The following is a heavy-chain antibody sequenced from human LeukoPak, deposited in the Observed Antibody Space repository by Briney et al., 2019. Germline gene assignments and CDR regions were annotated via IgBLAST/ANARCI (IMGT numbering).Heavy chain of an antibody. V-gene: IGHV2-5*02. D-gene: IGHD4-17*01. CDR2: IYWDDDK. Sequence: SGPTLVKPTQTLTLTCTFSGFSLSTSGVGVGWIRQPPGKALEWLAPIYWDDDKRYSPSLKSRLTITKDTSKNRVVLTMTNMDPVDTATYYCAHCYGDYIFFGYWGQGTLVTVSS. CDR1: GFSLSTSGVG. J-gene: IGHJ4*02. CDR3: AHCYGDYIFFGY.